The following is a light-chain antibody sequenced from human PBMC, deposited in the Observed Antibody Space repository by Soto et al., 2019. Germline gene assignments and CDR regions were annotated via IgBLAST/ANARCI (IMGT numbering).Light chain of an antibody. CDR2: GAS. J-gene: IGKJ1*01. Sequence: EIVMTQSPATLSVSPGERVTLSCRASQFVSNSLAWYQQRPGQPPRLLIYGASTGAAGISERFSGSGSGTEFTLTISSLRSEDFAVYYCQQSSNWPRTFGQGTKVDIK. CDR3: QQSSNWPRT. V-gene: IGKV3-15*01. CDR1: QFVSNS.